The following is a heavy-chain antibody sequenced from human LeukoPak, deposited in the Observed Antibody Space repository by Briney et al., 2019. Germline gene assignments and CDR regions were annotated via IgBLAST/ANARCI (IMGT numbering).Heavy chain of an antibody. J-gene: IGHJ3*02. CDR2: INHSGST. D-gene: IGHD3-10*01. Sequence: NASETLSLTCAVYGGSFSGYYWSWIRQPPGKGLEWIGEINHSGSTNYNPSLKSRVTISVDTSKNQFSLKLSSVTAADTAVYYCASLWFGEDVDAFDIWGQGTMVTVSS. CDR1: GGSFSGYY. V-gene: IGHV4-34*01. CDR3: ASLWFGEDVDAFDI.